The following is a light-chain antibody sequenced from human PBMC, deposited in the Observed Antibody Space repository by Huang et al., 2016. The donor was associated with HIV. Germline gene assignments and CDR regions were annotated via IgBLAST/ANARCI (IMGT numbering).Light chain of an antibody. V-gene: IGKV3-20*01. CDR2: GTS. Sequence: EIVLTQSPGTLSLSLGERATLSCRASQSISSNYLAWYRQKPGQAPRLLIYGTSTRATGLPDRFSGSGSGTDFTLTVSRLEPEDFAVYYCQQYDNSPLTFGGGTKVEIK. CDR1: QSISSNY. CDR3: QQYDNSPLT. J-gene: IGKJ4*01.